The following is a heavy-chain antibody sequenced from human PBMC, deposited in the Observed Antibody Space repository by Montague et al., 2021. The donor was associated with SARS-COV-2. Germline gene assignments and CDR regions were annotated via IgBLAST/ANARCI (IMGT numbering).Heavy chain of an antibody. J-gene: IGHJ4*02. CDR3: AGKVLTVPADY. D-gene: IGHD4-11*01. CDR1: GVSITSTNW. V-gene: IGHV4-4*02. CDR2: ISYGGIA. Sequence: SETLSLTCAVYGVSITSTNWWSLVRQPTGKGLEWIGEISYGGIATYNPSLKSRATISMDRSRNLFSLKLSSVTAADTAIYYCAGKVLTVPADYWGQGTLVTVS.